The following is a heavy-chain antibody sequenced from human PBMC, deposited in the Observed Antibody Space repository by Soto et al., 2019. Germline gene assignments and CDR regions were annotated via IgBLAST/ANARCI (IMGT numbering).Heavy chain of an antibody. J-gene: IGHJ4*02. CDR1: GYGFASLD. CDR3: ARGVSAGVDD. V-gene: IGHV1-8*01. D-gene: IGHD6-19*01. Sequence: GSVNVSSKASGYGFASLDMKSVRQTAGQGLEWMGWIEPSTGRTGYAQKFHVRVTMTRDTYIKTAYIELTTLTSDDTAFYYCARGVSAGVDDWGQGTMVTVSA. CDR2: IEPSTGRT.